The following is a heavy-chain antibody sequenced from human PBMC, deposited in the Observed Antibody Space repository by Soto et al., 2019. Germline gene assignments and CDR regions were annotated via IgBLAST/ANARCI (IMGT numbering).Heavy chain of an antibody. CDR1: EYTFTNYD. J-gene: IGHJ6*02. CDR2: MTPNSGNT. D-gene: IGHD2-15*01. Sequence: QVQLVQSGAEVKKPGASVKVSCKASEYTFTNYDINWVRQATGQGLEWMGWMTPNSGNTGYAQKFQGRVTMTRDTSISTAYMELSSLRSEDTAVDYCSRGYCSGGSCSDYYYYDMDVWGQGTTVTVSS. V-gene: IGHV1-8*01. CDR3: SRGYCSGGSCSDYYYYDMDV.